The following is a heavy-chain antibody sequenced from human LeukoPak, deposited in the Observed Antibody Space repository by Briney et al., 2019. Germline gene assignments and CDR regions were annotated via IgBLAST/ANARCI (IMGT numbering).Heavy chain of an antibody. J-gene: IGHJ5*02. Sequence: PSETLSLTCTVSGGSISSSSYYWGWIRQPPGKGLEWIGSIYYSGSTYYNPSLKSRVTISVDTSKNQFSLKLSSVTAADTAVYYCARATPHYDILTGYYPNWFDPWGQGTLVTVSS. CDR2: IYYSGST. CDR1: GGSISSSSYY. V-gene: IGHV4-39*07. D-gene: IGHD3-9*01. CDR3: ARATPHYDILTGYYPNWFDP.